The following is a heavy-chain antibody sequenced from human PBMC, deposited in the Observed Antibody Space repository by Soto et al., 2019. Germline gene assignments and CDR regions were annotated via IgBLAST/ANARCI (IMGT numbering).Heavy chain of an antibody. J-gene: IGHJ6*02. Sequence: QVQLVESGGGVVQPGRSLRLSCSASGFTFSTYAMHWVRQAPGKGLEWVALISHDETNKDYADSVQGRFTISRDNSKNTLYLQVNSLRAEDTAVYYCARPLDYSSIYYAMDVWGQGSTVTVSS. CDR1: GFTFSTYA. V-gene: IGHV3-30-3*01. D-gene: IGHD4-4*01. CDR3: ARPLDYSSIYYAMDV. CDR2: ISHDETNK.